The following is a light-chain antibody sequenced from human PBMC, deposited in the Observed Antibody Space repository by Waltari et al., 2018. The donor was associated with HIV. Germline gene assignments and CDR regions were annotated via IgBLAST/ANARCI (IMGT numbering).Light chain of an antibody. Sequence: SSELTQDPAVSVALGQTVRITCQGDSLRGYYARWYQQKPGQAPVLVIYGKNNRPSGIPDRFSGSSSGNTASLTITGTQAEDEADYYCNSRDSSANHVVFGGGTKLTVL. J-gene: IGLJ2*01. CDR3: NSRDSSANHVV. CDR2: GKN. CDR1: SLRGYY. V-gene: IGLV3-19*01.